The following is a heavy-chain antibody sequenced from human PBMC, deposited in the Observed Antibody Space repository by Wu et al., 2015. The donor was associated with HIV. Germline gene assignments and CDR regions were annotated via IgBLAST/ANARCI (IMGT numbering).Heavy chain of an antibody. J-gene: IGHJ2*01. CDR1: GYTFRNYD. CDR3: ARGMTTVTTHFDL. Sequence: QVQLVQSGAEVKKPGASVKVSCKASGYTFRNYDISWARQAPGQGLEWMGWISVYNGNTNYAQKFQGRVTMTTDTSTSTAYMELRSLRFDDTAVYYCARGMTTVTTHFDLWGRGTLVTVSS. V-gene: IGHV1-18*04. D-gene: IGHD4-17*01. CDR2: ISVYNGNT.